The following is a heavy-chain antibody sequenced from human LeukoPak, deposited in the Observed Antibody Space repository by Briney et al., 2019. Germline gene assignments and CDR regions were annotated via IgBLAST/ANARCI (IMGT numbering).Heavy chain of an antibody. Sequence: SETLSLTCTVSGDSISSANYYWGWVRQPPGKGLECIGSIYFSGSTYYNPSLKSRVTISVETSKVQFSLKLSSVTAADTAVYYCARDSCSSTSCRKKFDNWGQGTLVTVSS. CDR2: IYFSGST. V-gene: IGHV4-39*07. J-gene: IGHJ4*02. CDR3: ARDSCSSTSCRKKFDN. CDR1: GDSISSANYY. D-gene: IGHD2-2*01.